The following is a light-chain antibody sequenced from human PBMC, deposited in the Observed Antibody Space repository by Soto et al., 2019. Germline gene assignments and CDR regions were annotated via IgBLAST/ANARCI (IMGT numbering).Light chain of an antibody. CDR1: QNIGSTY. CDR3: QQYSSSPLLT. J-gene: IGKJ4*01. V-gene: IGKV3-20*01. Sequence: EIGLTQSPGTLSLSPGERATLSWRASQNIGSTYLAWYQQKLGQAPGLVIYGASSRAPGIPDRFSGSGSGTDFTLSISRLEPEDFAVYYCQQYSSSPLLTFGGGTKVDIK. CDR2: GAS.